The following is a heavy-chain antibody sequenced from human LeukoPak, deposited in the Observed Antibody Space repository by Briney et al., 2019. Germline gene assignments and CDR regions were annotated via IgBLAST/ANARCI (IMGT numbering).Heavy chain of an antibody. D-gene: IGHD2-2*03. CDR2: ISGSGGST. V-gene: IGHV3-23*01. CDR1: GFTFSSYA. CDR3: AKVPWIDYYYGMDV. J-gene: IGHJ6*02. Sequence: GGSLRLSCAASGFTFSSYAMSWVRQAPGKGLEWDSAISGSGGSTYYADSVKGRFTISRDNSKNTLYLQMNSLRAEDTAVYYCAKVPWIDYYYGMDVWGQGTTVTVAS.